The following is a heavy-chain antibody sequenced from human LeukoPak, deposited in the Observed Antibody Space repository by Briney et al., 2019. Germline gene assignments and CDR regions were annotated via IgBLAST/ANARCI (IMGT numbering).Heavy chain of an antibody. V-gene: IGHV1-69*04. CDR2: IIPILGIA. Sequence: SVKVSCKASGGTFSSYAISWVRQAPGQGLEWMGRIIPILGIANYAQKFQGRVTITADKSTSTAYMELSSLRSEDTAVYYCARSWAATLDFDYWGQGTLVTVSS. D-gene: IGHD6-25*01. J-gene: IGHJ4*02. CDR3: ARSWAATLDFDY. CDR1: GGTFSSYA.